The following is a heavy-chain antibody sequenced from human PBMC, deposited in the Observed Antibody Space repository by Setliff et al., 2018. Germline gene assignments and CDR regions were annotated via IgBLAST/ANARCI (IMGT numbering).Heavy chain of an antibody. J-gene: IGHJ3*01. Sequence: PGGSLRLSCTASGFTFNKAWMSWVRQAPGKGLEWVGCSKGQSDDGATDYSAPVEGRLTLSRDDSKSTFFLQMSTLKTEDTAIYYCTYASKGHAFDFWGQGTMVTFSS. CDR3: TYASKGHAFDF. CDR1: GFTFNKAW. V-gene: IGHV3-15*01. CDR2: SKGQSDDGAT.